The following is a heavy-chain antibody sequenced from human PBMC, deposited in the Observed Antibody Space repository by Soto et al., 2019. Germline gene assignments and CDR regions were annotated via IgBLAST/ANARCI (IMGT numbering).Heavy chain of an antibody. CDR2: ISSSGSTI. V-gene: IGHV3-11*01. D-gene: IGHD2-15*01. CDR3: ARPPPDSVVEVTPRERETDYYYYMDV. CDR1: GFRFSDYY. Sequence: QVQLVESGGGLVKPGGSLRLSCTASGFRFSDYYMSWIRQAPGKGLEWISYISSSGSTIYYADSVKGRFTISRHNAKNSLYLQMNSLRAEDTAVYYCARPPPDSVVEVTPRERETDYYYYMDVWGKGTTVTVSS. J-gene: IGHJ6*03.